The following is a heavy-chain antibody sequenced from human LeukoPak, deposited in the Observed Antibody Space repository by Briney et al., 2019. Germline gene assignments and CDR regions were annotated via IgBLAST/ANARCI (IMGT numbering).Heavy chain of an antibody. D-gene: IGHD3-10*01. CDR2: ISGSGGAA. Sequence: GGSLRLSCAASGFTFSSYAMTWVRQAPGKGPESVAGISGSGGAAYHAGSVAGRFTISRDNSKNTLFLQMNSLRAEDTAVYYCAKGYSGSGTYYTPFDYWGQGTLVTVSA. CDR1: GFTFSSYA. CDR3: AKGYSGSGTYYTPFDY. J-gene: IGHJ4*02. V-gene: IGHV3-23*01.